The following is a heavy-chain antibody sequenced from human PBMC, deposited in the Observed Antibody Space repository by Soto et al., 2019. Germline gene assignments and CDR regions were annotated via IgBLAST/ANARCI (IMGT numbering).Heavy chain of an antibody. J-gene: IGHJ6*02. CDR3: ARTPGLDLSSSDMDV. V-gene: IGHV1-3*01. CDR1: GYTFTSYA. D-gene: IGHD6-13*01. Sequence: ASVKVSCKASGYTFTSYAMHWLRQAPVQRLEWMGWINAGNGNTKYSQKFQGRVTITRDTSASTAYMELSSLRSEDTAVYYCARTPGLDLSSSDMDVWGQGTTVTVSS. CDR2: INAGNGNT.